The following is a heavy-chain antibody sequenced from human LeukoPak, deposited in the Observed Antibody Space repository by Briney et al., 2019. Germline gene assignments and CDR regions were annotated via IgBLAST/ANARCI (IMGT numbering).Heavy chain of an antibody. D-gene: IGHD3-10*01. CDR1: GYSFTNYW. J-gene: IGHJ6*03. CDR2: IDPGDSDT. CDR3: ARHWRPKGITMIRGVRPYYYMDV. Sequence: GESLKISCQVSGYSFTNYWIGWVRQMPGKGLERMGSIDPGDSDTRYSPSFQGQVAISADKSISTAYLQWSSLKASDTAMYYCARHWRPKGITMIRGVRPYYYMDVWGKGTTVTVSS. V-gene: IGHV5-51*01.